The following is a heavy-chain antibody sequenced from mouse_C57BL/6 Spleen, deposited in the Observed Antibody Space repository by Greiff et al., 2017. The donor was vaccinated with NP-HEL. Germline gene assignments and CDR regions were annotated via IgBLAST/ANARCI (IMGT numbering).Heavy chain of an antibody. CDR3: ASPNYYGSNWYFDV. D-gene: IGHD1-1*01. CDR2: IDPNSGGT. J-gene: IGHJ1*03. CDR1: GYTFTSYW. V-gene: IGHV1-72*01. Sequence: QVQLKQPGAELVKPGASVKLSCKASGYTFTSYWMHWVKQRPGRGLEWIGRIDPNSGGTKYNEKFKSKATLTVDKPSSTAYMQLSSLTSEDSAVYYCASPNYYGSNWYFDVWGTGTTVTVSS.